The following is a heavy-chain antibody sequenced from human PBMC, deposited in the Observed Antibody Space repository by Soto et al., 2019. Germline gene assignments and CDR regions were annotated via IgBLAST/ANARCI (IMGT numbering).Heavy chain of an antibody. CDR1: GFIFTRHW. CDR2: INGDGTST. Sequence: PGGSLRLSCTASGFIFTRHWMHWVRQAPGEGPVWVSRINGDGTSTDYADSVRGRFTIARDNAKNTLYLQMNSLRGEDTAVYFCTRELIAVVSAIRWFDPWGQGTLVTVSS. D-gene: IGHD6-19*01. CDR3: TRELIAVVSAIRWFDP. V-gene: IGHV3-74*01. J-gene: IGHJ5*02.